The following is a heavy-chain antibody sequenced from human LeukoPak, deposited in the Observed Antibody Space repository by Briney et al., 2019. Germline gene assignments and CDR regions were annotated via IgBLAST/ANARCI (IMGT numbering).Heavy chain of an antibody. D-gene: IGHD2-2*03. Sequence: WIGQPLKKSLEWIGYIHSTGSTHYNPSLKSRVTISVDRSENQFSLKVTSVTAADTAVYYCASLGFCTGTRCLEDSWGQGTLVTVAS. J-gene: IGHJ4*02. V-gene: IGHV4-59*01. CDR3: ASLGFCTGTRCLEDS. CDR2: IHSTGST.